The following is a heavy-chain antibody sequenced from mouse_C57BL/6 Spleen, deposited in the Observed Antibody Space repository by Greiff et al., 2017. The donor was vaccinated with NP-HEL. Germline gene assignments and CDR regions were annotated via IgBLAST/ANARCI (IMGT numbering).Heavy chain of an antibody. CDR3: AKYYYGSLDY. D-gene: IGHD1-1*01. J-gene: IGHJ2*01. Sequence: VQLQQSGPELVKPGASVKMSCKASGYTFTDYNMHWVKQSHGKSLEWIGYINPNNGGTSYNQKFKGKATLTVNKSSRTAYMELRSLTSEDSAVYYCAKYYYGSLDYWGQGTTLTVSS. CDR1: GYTFTDYN. CDR2: INPNNGGT. V-gene: IGHV1-22*01.